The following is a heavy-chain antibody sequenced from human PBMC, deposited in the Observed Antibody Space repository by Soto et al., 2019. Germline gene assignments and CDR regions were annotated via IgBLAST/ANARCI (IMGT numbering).Heavy chain of an antibody. J-gene: IGHJ4*02. Sequence: GESLKISWKGSGYSFTSYWIGWVRQMPGKGLEWMGIIYPGDSDTRYSPSFQGQVTISADKSISTAYLQWSSLKASDTAMYYCARVYSSSVLVWGQVGWYNYFDYWGQGTLFTVSS. D-gene: IGHD6-6*01. CDR3: ARVYSSSVLVWGQVGWYNYFDY. CDR2: IYPGDSDT. CDR1: GYSFTSYW. V-gene: IGHV5-51*01.